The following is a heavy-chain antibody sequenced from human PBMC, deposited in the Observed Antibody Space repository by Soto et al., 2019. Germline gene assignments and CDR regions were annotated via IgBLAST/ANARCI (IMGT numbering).Heavy chain of an antibody. CDR2: MTPTSGNT. D-gene: IGHD6-19*01. V-gene: IGHV1-8*01. CDR1: AYTFTSYD. J-gene: IGHJ4*02. Sequence: ASVKVSCKXSAYTFTSYDINWVRQATGQGLEWIGWMTPTSGNTGYAQKFQGSVTLTRNTSISTAYMELSSLRSEATAVYYCARRGGQWLAHWGQGTLVTVSS. CDR3: ARRGGQWLAH.